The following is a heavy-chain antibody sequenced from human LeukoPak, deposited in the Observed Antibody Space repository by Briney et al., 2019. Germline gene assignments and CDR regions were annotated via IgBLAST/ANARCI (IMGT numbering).Heavy chain of an antibody. Sequence: GSLRLSCAASGFPFSSYGMHWVRQAPGKGLEWVARLVYDARSDYANSVKGRFSISRDDSKNTLFLDMSNLRVEDTALYYCARDLSAAFDFWGQGVLVTVSS. CDR3: ARDLSAAFDF. D-gene: IGHD6-19*01. V-gene: IGHV3-33*01. CDR2: LVYDARS. J-gene: IGHJ4*02. CDR1: GFPFSSYG.